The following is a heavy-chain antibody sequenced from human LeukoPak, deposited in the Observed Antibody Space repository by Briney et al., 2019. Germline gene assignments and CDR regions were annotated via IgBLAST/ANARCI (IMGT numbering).Heavy chain of an antibody. Sequence: GGSLRLSCAASGFTFSDYYMSWIRQAPGKGLEWVSYISSSGSTIYYADSVKGRFTISRDNAKNSLYLQMNRLRADEDTAVYYCARDNSNLDYWGKGTLVTVS. CDR1: GFTFSDYY. CDR3: ARDNSNLDY. CDR2: ISSSGSTI. J-gene: IGHJ4*02. D-gene: IGHD4-11*01. V-gene: IGHV3-11*04.